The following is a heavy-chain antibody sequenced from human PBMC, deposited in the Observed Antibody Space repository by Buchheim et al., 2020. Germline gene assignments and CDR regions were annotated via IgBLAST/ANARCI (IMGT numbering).Heavy chain of an antibody. CDR1: GYTFTNYY. Sequence: QVQLVQSGAEVKKPGASVNVSCKASGYTFTNYYIHWVRQAPGQGLEWVGIINPSGASTTYAQKFQGRVTMTRDKSTSTVYMQLSSLRSDDTAFFYCARTSRTGGMDVWGQGTT. CDR3: ARTSRTGGMDV. V-gene: IGHV1-46*01. J-gene: IGHJ6*02. D-gene: IGHD1-14*01. CDR2: INPSGAST.